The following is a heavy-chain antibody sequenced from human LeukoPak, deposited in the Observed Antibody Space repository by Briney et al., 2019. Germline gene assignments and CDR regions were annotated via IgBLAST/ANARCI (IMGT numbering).Heavy chain of an antibody. J-gene: IGHJ4*02. V-gene: IGHV4-59*12. CDR2: IYYSGTT. CDR3: ARAYDILTGYYDY. CDR1: GGSISYYY. Sequence: SETLSLTCTVSGGSISYYYWSWIRQSPGKGLEWIGYIYYSGTTNYNPSLKSRVTISVDTSKNQFSLQLSSVTAADTAVYYCARAYDILTGYYDYWGQGTLVTVSS. D-gene: IGHD3-9*01.